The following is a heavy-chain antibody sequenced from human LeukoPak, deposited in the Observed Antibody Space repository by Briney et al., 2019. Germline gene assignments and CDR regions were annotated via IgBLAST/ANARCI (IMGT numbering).Heavy chain of an antibody. V-gene: IGHV4-34*01. CDR1: GGSFSGYY. CDR2: INHSGST. Sequence: SETLSLTCAVYGGSFSGYYWSWIRQPPGKGLEWIGEINHSGSTNYNPSLKSRVTISVDTSKNQFSLKLSSATAADTAVYYCARGLRQWLFSPPGYWGQGTLVTVSS. CDR3: ARGLRQWLFSPPGY. J-gene: IGHJ4*02. D-gene: IGHD3-22*01.